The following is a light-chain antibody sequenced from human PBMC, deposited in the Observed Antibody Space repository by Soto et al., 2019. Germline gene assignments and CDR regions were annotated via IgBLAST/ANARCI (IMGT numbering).Light chain of an antibody. CDR1: QTISSW. J-gene: IGKJ1*01. CDR2: KAA. V-gene: IGKV1-5*03. Sequence: DIQMTQSPSTLSGSVGDRVTITCRASQTISSWLAWYQQKPWKAPKLLIYKAATLKSGIPSRFSGRGSVTAFALTISSLQPDDFATYYCQHYNSYSVAFRQGTKAELK. CDR3: QHYNSYSVA.